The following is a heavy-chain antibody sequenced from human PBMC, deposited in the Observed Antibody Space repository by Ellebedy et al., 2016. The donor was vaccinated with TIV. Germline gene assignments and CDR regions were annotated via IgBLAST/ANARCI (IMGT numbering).Heavy chain of an antibody. V-gene: IGHV1-3*01. D-gene: IGHD6-13*01. CDR2: INAGNGNT. CDR3: AFGASSSSWSY. CDR1: GYTFTSYA. J-gene: IGHJ4*02. Sequence: AASVQVSCKASGYTFTSYAMHWVRQAPGQRLEWMGWINAGNGNTKYSQKFQGRVTFTSDTSATTAYMELSSLRSEDTAVYYCAFGASSSSWSYWGQGTLVTVSS.